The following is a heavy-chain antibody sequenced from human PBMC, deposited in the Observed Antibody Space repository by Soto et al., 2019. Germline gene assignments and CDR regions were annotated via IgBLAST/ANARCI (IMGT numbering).Heavy chain of an antibody. CDR1: VDYVTSENSS. Sequence: SYSVSLTCTVGVDYVTSENSSWKWIRQAPGKGPEWIGYIYYNGGTNYNPSLKSRATILLDTSTNQFSLTLTSVTAADTAVYYCARDGGQGRGVIGHYWGRGILVTVSS. J-gene: IGHJ4*02. CDR2: IYYNGGT. D-gene: IGHD3-16*02. CDR3: ARDGGQGRGVIGHY. V-gene: IGHV4-61*01.